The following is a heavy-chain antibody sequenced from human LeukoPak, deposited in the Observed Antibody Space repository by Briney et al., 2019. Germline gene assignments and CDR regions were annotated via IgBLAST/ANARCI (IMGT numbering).Heavy chain of an antibody. J-gene: IGHJ6*02. D-gene: IGHD5-12*01. CDR2: ISNDGGGT. Sequence: PGGSLRLSCTASGFIFNNYGLIWVRQAPGKGLEWDSAISNDGGGTNYADFVKGRFTISRDNSKNTLYLQMNSLRAEDTAVYYCARGRRGYHTFYYYYGMDVWGQGTTVTVSS. CDR3: ARGRRGYHTFYYYYGMDV. V-gene: IGHV3-23*01. CDR1: GFIFNNYG.